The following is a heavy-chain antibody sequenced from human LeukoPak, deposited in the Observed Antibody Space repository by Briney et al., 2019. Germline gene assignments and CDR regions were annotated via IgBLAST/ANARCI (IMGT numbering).Heavy chain of an antibody. D-gene: IGHD6-13*01. CDR1: GFTFNRCW. J-gene: IGHJ4*02. CDR2: ISYDGSNK. Sequence: GGSLRLSCVVSGFTFNRCWMNWVRQAPGKGLEWVALISYDGSNKYYGDSVKGRFTISRDNSKNTLSLQMNSLRGVDTAVYYCARGLPGGFVGFSSSYYPLDYWGQGTLVTVSS. V-gene: IGHV3-30-3*01. CDR3: ARGLPGGFVGFSSSYYPLDY.